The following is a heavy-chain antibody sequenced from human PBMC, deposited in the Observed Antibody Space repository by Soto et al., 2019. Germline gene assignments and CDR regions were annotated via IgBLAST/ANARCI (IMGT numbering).Heavy chain of an antibody. D-gene: IGHD2-2*01. CDR1: GFTFSGSA. Sequence: GGSLRLSCAASGFTFSGSAMHWVRQASGKGLEWVGRIRSKANSYATAYAASVKGRFTISRDDSKNTAYLQMNSLKTEDTAVYYCTRQEYSSTPSCYYKWFDPWGQGTLVTVSS. V-gene: IGHV3-73*01. J-gene: IGHJ5*02. CDR3: TRQEYSSTPSCYYKWFDP. CDR2: IRSKANSYAT.